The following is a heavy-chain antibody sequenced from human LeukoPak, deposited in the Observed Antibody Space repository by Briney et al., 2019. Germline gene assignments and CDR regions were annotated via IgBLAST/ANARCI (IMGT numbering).Heavy chain of an antibody. J-gene: IGHJ4*02. D-gene: IGHD5-24*01. V-gene: IGHV3-7*01. CDR2: IKQDGSAK. CDR3: AKDLGGDGYNPTYYFDY. CDR1: GFTFSNYW. Sequence: GGSLRLSCAASGFTFSNYWMSWGRQAPGKGLEWVANIKQDGSAKYYVDSVKGRFTISRDNSKNTLYLQMNSLRAEDTAVYYCAKDLGGDGYNPTYYFDYWGQGTLVTVSS.